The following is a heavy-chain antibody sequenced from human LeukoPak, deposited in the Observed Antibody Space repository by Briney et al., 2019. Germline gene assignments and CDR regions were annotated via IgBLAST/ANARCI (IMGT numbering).Heavy chain of an antibody. J-gene: IGHJ4*02. Sequence: ASVKVSCKASGYTFTNYDINWVRQTTGQGLQWIGWMNLDSGDSGYAQELQGKVTMTTDTSTSTAYMELRSLRSDDTAVYYCARGPLTYYHDSSGLTVWGQGTVVTVSS. D-gene: IGHD3-22*01. CDR2: MNLDSGDS. CDR3: ARGPLTYYHDSSGLTV. V-gene: IGHV1-8*01. CDR1: GYTFTNYD.